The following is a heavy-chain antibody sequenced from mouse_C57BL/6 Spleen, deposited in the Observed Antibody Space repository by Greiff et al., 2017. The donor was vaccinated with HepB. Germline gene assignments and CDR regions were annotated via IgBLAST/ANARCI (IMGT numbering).Heavy chain of an antibody. J-gene: IGHJ3*01. CDR3: TRGYDYPFAY. CDR2: ISSGGDYI. CDR1: GFTFSSYA. Sequence: EVKLMESGEGLVKPGGSLKLSCAASGFTFSSYAMSWVRQTPEKRLEWVAYISSGGDYIYYADTVKGRFTISRDNARNTLYLQMSSLKSEDTAMYYCTRGYDYPFAYWGQGTLVTVSA. D-gene: IGHD2-4*01. V-gene: IGHV5-9-1*02.